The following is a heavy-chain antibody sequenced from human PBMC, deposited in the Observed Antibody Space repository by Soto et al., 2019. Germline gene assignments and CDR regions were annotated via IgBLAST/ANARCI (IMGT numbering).Heavy chain of an antibody. CDR1: DFDFSSYG. CDR2: SSYDGRET. Sequence: PGGSLRLSCAASDFDFSSYGIHWVRQAPGKGLEWVAASSYDGRETFYADSTKGRFTVSKEMSKNTEFLQMNDLRHEDTAVYFCARDSGWPILNFDNWGQGTPVTVSS. D-gene: IGHD3-10*01. V-gene: IGHV3-30*03. J-gene: IGHJ4*02. CDR3: ARDSGWPILNFDN.